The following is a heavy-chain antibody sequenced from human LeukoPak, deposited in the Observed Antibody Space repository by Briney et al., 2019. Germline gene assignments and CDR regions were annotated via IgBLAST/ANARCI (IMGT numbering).Heavy chain of an antibody. V-gene: IGHV7-4-1*02. D-gene: IGHD3-3*01. CDR2: ISTNTGNP. CDR3: ARGASAGSTLDS. CDR1: GYTFTRYP. Sequence: ASVRVSCKASGYTFTRYPINWVRQTPGQGLEWMGWISTNTGNPTYAQAFTGRFVFSLDTSVTAAYLQIISLEPEDTAVYYCARGASAGSTLDSWGQGTLVTVSS. J-gene: IGHJ4*02.